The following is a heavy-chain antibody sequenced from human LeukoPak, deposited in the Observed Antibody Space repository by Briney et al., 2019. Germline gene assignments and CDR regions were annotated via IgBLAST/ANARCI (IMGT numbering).Heavy chain of an antibody. Sequence: GGSLRLSCAASGFTFSTYDLIWVRQAPGKGLEWLSAISVTGGSTFYADSVRGRLTISRDNSKNTLYLQMSSLRAEDTAVYYCARASSGSYRLDYWGQGTLVTVSS. CDR1: GFTFSTYD. J-gene: IGHJ4*02. V-gene: IGHV3-23*01. CDR2: ISVTGGST. CDR3: ARASSGSYRLDY. D-gene: IGHD1-26*01.